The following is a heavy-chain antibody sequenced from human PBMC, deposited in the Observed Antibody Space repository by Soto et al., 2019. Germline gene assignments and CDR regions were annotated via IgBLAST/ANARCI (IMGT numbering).Heavy chain of an antibody. Sequence: QVQLVQSGAEVKKPGSSVKVSCKASGGTFSSYAISWVRQAPGQGLEWMGGIIPIFGTANYAQKFQGRVTITADESTSTAYMELSSLRSEETAVYYCARSITGTVSYYYGMDVWGQGTTVTVSS. CDR3: ARSITGTVSYYYGMDV. J-gene: IGHJ6*02. D-gene: IGHD1-20*01. CDR2: IIPIFGTA. V-gene: IGHV1-69*12. CDR1: GGTFSSYA.